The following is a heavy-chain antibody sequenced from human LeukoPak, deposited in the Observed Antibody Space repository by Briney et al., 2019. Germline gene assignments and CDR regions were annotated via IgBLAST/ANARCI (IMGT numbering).Heavy chain of an antibody. J-gene: IGHJ4*02. Sequence: GGSLRLPCAASGFTFRTYAMSWVRQAPGKGLEWVSGISDSGDGTYYAESVKGRFTISRDNSKNTVFLQMNSLRADDTAKYYCAKDKAPGSWHTPSDFWGQGTLVTVSS. CDR3: AKDKAPGSWHTPSDF. CDR2: ISDSGDGT. V-gene: IGHV3-23*01. CDR1: GFTFRTYA. D-gene: IGHD6-13*01.